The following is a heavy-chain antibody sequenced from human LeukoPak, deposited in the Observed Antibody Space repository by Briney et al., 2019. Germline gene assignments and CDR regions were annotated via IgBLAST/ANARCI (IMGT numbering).Heavy chain of an antibody. J-gene: IGHJ6*02. CDR1: GFTVSDNC. CDR3: AREGYSSGWVSLYGMDV. Sequence: PGGSLRLSCVASGFTVSDNCMSWVRQAPGKGLEWVSVIYSDGDTYFSDSVKGRFTISRDNSKNTLYLQMNSLRAEDTAVYYCAREGYSSGWVSLYGMDVWGQGTTVTVSS. V-gene: IGHV3-53*01. D-gene: IGHD6-19*01. CDR2: IYSDGDT.